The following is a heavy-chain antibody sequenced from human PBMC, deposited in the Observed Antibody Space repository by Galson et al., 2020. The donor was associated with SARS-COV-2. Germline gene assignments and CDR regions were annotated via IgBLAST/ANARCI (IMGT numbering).Heavy chain of an antibody. CDR1: GESFSGYY. D-gene: IGHD3-3*01. Sequence: LETLSLTCAIYGESFSGYYWSWIRQPPNKGLEWIGEINRSGSTNYNPSLKSRVTLSVDTSKNQFSLNLTSVTAADTAVYYCARGPIWTPRSHPRLAMDVWGEGTTVTVSS. J-gene: IGHJ6*03. V-gene: IGHV4-34*01. CDR3: ARGPIWTPRSHPRLAMDV. CDR2: INRSGST.